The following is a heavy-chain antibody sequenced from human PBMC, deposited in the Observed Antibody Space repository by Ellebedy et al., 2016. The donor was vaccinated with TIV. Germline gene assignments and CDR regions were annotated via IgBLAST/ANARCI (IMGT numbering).Heavy chain of an antibody. V-gene: IGHV1-18*04. CDR3: ARGEWELPNPYYYYYGMDV. CDR2: ISAYNGNT. J-gene: IGHJ6*02. Sequence: ASVKVSCXASGYTFTSYGISWVRQAPGQGLEWMGWISAYNGNTNYAQKLQGRVTITADKSTSTAYMELSSLRSEDTAVYYCARGEWELPNPYYYYYGMDVWGQGTTVTVSS. D-gene: IGHD1-26*01. CDR1: GYTFTSYG.